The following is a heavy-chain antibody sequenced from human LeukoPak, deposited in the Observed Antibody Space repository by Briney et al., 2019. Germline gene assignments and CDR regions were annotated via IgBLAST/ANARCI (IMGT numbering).Heavy chain of an antibody. CDR2: INHSGST. V-gene: IGHV4-34*01. CDR3: ARGKHAYYDFWSVQANWFDP. J-gene: IGHJ5*02. Sequence: SETLSLTCAVYGGSFSGYYWSWIRQPPGKGLEWIGEINHSGSTNYNPSLKSRVTISVDTSKNQFSLKLSSVTAADTAAYYCARGKHAYYDFWSVQANWFDPWGQGTLVTVSS. CDR1: GGSFSGYY. D-gene: IGHD3-3*01.